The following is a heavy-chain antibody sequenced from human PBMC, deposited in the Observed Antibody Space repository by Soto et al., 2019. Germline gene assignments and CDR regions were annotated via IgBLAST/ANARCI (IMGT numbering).Heavy chain of an antibody. CDR2: INTNTGNP. CDR3: ARALTRGWYSGVDY. D-gene: IGHD6-19*01. V-gene: IGHV7-4-1*01. CDR1: GYTFTSYA. Sequence: ASVKVPCKASGYTFTSYAMNWVRQAPGQGLEWMGWINTNTGNPTYAQGFTGRFVFSLDTSVSTAYLQICSLKAEDTAVYYCARALTRGWYSGVDYWGQGTLVTVSS. J-gene: IGHJ4*02.